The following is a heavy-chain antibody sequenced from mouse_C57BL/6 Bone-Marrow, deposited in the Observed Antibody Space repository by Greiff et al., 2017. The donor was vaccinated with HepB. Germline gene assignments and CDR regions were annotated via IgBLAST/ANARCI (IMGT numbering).Heavy chain of an antibody. D-gene: IGHD4-1*01. Sequence: VQLKESGGGLVKPGGSLTLSCAASGFTFSDYGMHWVRQAPETGLEWVAYISSGSSTIYYADTVKGRFTISRDNAKNTLFLQMTSLRSEDTAMYYCARRITGMSSDYWGQGTTLTVSS. V-gene: IGHV5-17*01. CDR1: GFTFSDYG. J-gene: IGHJ2*01. CDR2: ISSGSSTI. CDR3: ARRITGMSSDY.